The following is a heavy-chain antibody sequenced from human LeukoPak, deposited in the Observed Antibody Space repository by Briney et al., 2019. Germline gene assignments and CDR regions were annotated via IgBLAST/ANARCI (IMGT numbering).Heavy chain of an antibody. Sequence: PGRSLRLSCAASGFTFSSYGMHWVRQAPGKGLEWVAVISYDGGYKYYVDSVKGRFTISRDNSKNTLYLQMNSLRAEDTAVYYCAREGEDSSGYYYYYNYGMDVWGQGTTVTVSS. V-gene: IGHV3-30*03. J-gene: IGHJ6*02. CDR3: AREGEDSSGYYYYYNYGMDV. CDR2: ISYDGGYK. D-gene: IGHD3-22*01. CDR1: GFTFSSYG.